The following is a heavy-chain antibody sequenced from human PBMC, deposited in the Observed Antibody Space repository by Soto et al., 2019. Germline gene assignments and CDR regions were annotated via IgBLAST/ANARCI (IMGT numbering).Heavy chain of an antibody. V-gene: IGHV3-33*01. CDR1: GFTFSSYG. CDR3: ARDRDGYNDY. J-gene: IGHJ4*02. CDR2: IWYDGSNK. Sequence: GVSMRLSCVAAGFTFSSYGMHWVRQAPGKGLEWVAVIWYDGSNKYYADSVKGRFTISRDNSKNTLYLQMNSLRAEDTAVYYCARDRDGYNDYWGQGTLVAVSS. D-gene: IGHD5-12*01.